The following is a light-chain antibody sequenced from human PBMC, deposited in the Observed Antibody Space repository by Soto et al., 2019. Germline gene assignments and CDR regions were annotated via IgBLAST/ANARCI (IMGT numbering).Light chain of an antibody. CDR1: SSYVGGYNY. V-gene: IGLV2-14*01. J-gene: IGLJ1*01. CDR3: SSYTSSSTLV. CDR2: EVS. Sequence: QSALTQPASVSRSPGQSIIISCTGTSSYVGGYNYVSWYQQHPGKAPKLMIHEVSNRPSGVSNRFSGSKSGNTASLTISGLQAEDEADYYCSSYTSSSTLVFGTGTKLTVL.